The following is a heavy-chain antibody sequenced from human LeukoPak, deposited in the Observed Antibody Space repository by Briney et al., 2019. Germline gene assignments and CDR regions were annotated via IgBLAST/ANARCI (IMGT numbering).Heavy chain of an antibody. V-gene: IGHV1-69*02. J-gene: IGHJ4*02. D-gene: IGHD3-22*01. CDR3: VQRFYYDSSGENY. CDR1: GGTFSSYT. Sequence: ASVKVSCKASGGTFSSYTISWVRQAPGQGLEWMGRIIPILGIANYAQKFQGRVTITADKSTSTAYMELSSLRSEDTAVYYCVQRFYYDSSGENYWGQGTLVTVSS. CDR2: IIPILGIA.